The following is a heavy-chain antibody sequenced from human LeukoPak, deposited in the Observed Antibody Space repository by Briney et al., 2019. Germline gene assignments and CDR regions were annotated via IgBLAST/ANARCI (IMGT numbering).Heavy chain of an antibody. CDR3: ARGARGDGYIDY. CDR1: GYTFTSYY. V-gene: IGHV1-46*01. CDR2: INPSVGST. J-gene: IGHJ4*02. Sequence: ASVKVSCKASGYTFTSYYMHWVRQAPGQGLEWMGIINPSVGSTSYAQKFEGRGTMSRDTSTSTLYMELSSLRSEDTAVYYCARGARGDGYIDYRGQGTLVTVPS. D-gene: IGHD5-24*01.